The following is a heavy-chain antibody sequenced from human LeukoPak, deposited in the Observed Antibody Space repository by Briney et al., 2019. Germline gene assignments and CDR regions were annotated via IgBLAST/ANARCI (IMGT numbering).Heavy chain of an antibody. CDR3: AKSDRGDGYKMSPEATVDY. V-gene: IGHV3-30*02. CDR2: IRYDGSNK. Sequence: GGSLRLSCAASGFTFSSYGVHWVRQAPGKGLEWVAFIRYDGSNKYYADSVKGRFTIYRDNSKNTLYLQMNSLRAEDTAVYYCAKSDRGDGYKMSPEATVDYWGQGTLVTVSS. J-gene: IGHJ4*02. D-gene: IGHD5-24*01. CDR1: GFTFSSYG.